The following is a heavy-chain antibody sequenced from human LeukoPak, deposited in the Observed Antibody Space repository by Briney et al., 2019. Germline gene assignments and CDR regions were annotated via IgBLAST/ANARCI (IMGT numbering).Heavy chain of an antibody. CDR2: MNPNSGNT. Sequence: ASVKVSCKASGYTFTSYDNNWVRQATAQGLEWMGWMNPNSGNTGYAKKFQGRVTTTRNTSISTSYMEVSSLRSEDTAVYYCARDYVWGSYRFDAFDIWGQGTMVTVSS. V-gene: IGHV1-8*01. D-gene: IGHD3-16*02. CDR3: ARDYVWGSYRFDAFDI. CDR1: GYTFTSYD. J-gene: IGHJ3*02.